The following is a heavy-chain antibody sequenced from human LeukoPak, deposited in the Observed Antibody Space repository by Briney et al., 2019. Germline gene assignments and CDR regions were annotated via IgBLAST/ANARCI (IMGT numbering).Heavy chain of an antibody. Sequence: SVKVSCKASGGTFSSYAISWVRQAPGQGLKWMGGITPMFGTANYAQKFQGRVTITTDESTSTAYMELSSLRSEDTAVYYCARVETKDDYGDYQWFDPWGQGTLVTVSS. CDR3: ARVETKDDYGDYQWFDP. V-gene: IGHV1-69*05. CDR1: GGTFSSYA. D-gene: IGHD4-17*01. CDR2: ITPMFGTA. J-gene: IGHJ5*02.